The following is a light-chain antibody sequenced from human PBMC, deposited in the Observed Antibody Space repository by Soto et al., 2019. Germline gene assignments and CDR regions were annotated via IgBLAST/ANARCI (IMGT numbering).Light chain of an antibody. CDR1: SSDVGAYNY. J-gene: IGLJ1*01. CDR2: DVS. V-gene: IGLV2-14*01. Sequence: QSVLTQPASVSGTPGQSITISCTGTSSDVGAYNYVSWYQQYPGKAPKLIIYDVSNRPSGVSCRFSGSKSGNAASLTISELQAEDEADYYCNSYAGTSYVFGTGTKVTLL. CDR3: NSYAGTSYV.